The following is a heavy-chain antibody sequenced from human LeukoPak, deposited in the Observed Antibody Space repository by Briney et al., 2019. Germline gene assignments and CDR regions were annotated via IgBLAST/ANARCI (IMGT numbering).Heavy chain of an antibody. D-gene: IGHD3-16*02. J-gene: IGHJ4*02. Sequence: SETLSLTCVVSGGSISSSKWWSWVRQAPGKGLEWIGEISHSGSINYNPSFANRVTISVDKSKNQFSLSLTSVTAADTAMYYCARLSSDLSHFDYWGQGTLASVSS. CDR2: ISHSGSI. CDR1: GGSISSSKW. V-gene: IGHV4-4*02. CDR3: ARLSSDLSHFDY.